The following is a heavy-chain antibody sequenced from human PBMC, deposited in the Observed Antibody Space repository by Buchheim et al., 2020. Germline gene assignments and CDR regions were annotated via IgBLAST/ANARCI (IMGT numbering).Heavy chain of an antibody. CDR2: ISKSGDLT. CDR3: ARVGLDLRYSFDL. V-gene: IGHV3-23*01. D-gene: IGHD3-9*01. Sequence: EVQLLESGGGLVHPGESLRLSCAASGFSFTNYALSWFRQAPGKGLEWVSAISKSGDLTFYADSVMGRFTISRDTSRNTVFLQMNRLRADDTALYYCARVGLDLRYSFDLWGHRT. CDR1: GFSFTNYA. J-gene: IGHJ3*01.